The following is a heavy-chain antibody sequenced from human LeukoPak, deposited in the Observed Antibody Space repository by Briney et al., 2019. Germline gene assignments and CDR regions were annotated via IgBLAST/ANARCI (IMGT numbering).Heavy chain of an antibody. V-gene: IGHV3-7*01. CDR3: ARETVEYSSSEFGY. D-gene: IGHD6-6*01. CDR1: GFTVSSNY. J-gene: IGHJ4*02. Sequence: GGSLRLSCAASGFTVSSNYMSWVRQAPGKGLEWVANIKQDGSEKYYVDSVKGRFTISRDNAKNSLYLQMNSLRAEDTAVYYCARETVEYSSSEFGYWGQGTLVTVSS. CDR2: IKQDGSEK.